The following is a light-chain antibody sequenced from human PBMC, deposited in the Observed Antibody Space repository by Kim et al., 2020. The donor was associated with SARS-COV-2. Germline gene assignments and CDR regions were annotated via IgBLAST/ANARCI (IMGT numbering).Light chain of an antibody. Sequence: RVLISCSGSTTNVVTNSVNRYRQDPGPAHNPMIFNNYERPSGVPDRFYCSSSGTSASLAISVLQADDEADYYCAVRDDSLHGVVFGGGTQLTVL. J-gene: IGLJ2*01. V-gene: IGLV1-44*01. CDR1: TTNVVTNS. CDR3: AVRDDSLHGVV. CDR2: NNY.